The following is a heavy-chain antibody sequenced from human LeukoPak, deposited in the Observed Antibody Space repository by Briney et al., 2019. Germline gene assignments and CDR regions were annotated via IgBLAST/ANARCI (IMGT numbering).Heavy chain of an antibody. CDR1: GFTFSDSH. J-gene: IGHJ4*02. D-gene: IGHD4/OR15-4a*01. CDR3: SRQVLSVHDY. V-gene: IGHV3-73*01. Sequence: GGSLRLSCTASGFTFSDSHMHWVRQASGKGLEWVGHIRSKANNYATAYGASVTGRFTISRDDSKNTAYLQMDSLKTEDTAVYYCSRQVLSVHDYWGQGILVTVSS. CDR2: IRSKANNYAT.